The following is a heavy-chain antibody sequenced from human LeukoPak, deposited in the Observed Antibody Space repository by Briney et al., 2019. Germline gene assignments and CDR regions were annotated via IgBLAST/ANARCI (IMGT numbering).Heavy chain of an antibody. V-gene: IGHV1-2*02. Sequence: GASVKVSCKASGYTFTGYYMHWVRQAPGQGLEWMGWINPNSGGTNYAQKFQGRVTMTRDTSIGTAYMELNRLRSDDAALYYCARGTTLTTLPYYYYYMDVWGEGTTVTVSS. CDR1: GYTFTGYY. CDR2: INPNSGGT. CDR3: ARGTTLTTLPYYYYYMDV. J-gene: IGHJ6*03. D-gene: IGHD4-17*01.